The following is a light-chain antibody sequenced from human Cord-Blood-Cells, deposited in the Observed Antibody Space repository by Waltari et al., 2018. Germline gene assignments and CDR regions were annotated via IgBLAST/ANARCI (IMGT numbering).Light chain of an antibody. CDR3: QQYDNLPLT. CDR1: QDISNY. Sequence: DIQMTQSPSSLSPSVGDRVTITCQASQDISNYLNWYQQKPGKAPKLLIYDASKFETGVPSRFSGSGSGTDFTFTISSLQPEDIATYYCQQYDNLPLTFGGGTKVEIK. J-gene: IGKJ4*01. CDR2: DAS. V-gene: IGKV1-33*01.